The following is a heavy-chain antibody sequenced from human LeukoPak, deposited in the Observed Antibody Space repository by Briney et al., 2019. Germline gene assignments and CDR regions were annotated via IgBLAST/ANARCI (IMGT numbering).Heavy chain of an antibody. CDR3: AKGYDYVWGSYRTLFDY. J-gene: IGHJ4*02. V-gene: IGHV3-9*01. D-gene: IGHD3-16*02. CDR1: GFTFDDYA. Sequence: GGSLRLSCAASGFTFDDYAMHWARQAPGKGLEWVSGISWNSGSIGYADSVKGRFTISRDNAKNSLYLQMNSLRAEDTALYYCAKGYDYVWGSYRTLFDYWGQGTLVTVSS. CDR2: ISWNSGSI.